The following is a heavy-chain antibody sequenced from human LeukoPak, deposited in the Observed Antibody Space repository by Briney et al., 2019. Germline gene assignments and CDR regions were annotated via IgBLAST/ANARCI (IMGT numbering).Heavy chain of an antibody. D-gene: IGHD4-11*01. Sequence: ASVKASCKASGYTFTSYYMHWVRQAPGQGLEWMGIINPSGGSTSYAQKFQGRVTMTRDMSTSTVYMELSSLRSEDTAVYYCARGVGGPDYSNYVELFDYWGQGTLVTVSS. CDR3: ARGVGGPDYSNYVELFDY. V-gene: IGHV1-46*01. J-gene: IGHJ4*02. CDR2: INPSGGST. CDR1: GYTFTSYY.